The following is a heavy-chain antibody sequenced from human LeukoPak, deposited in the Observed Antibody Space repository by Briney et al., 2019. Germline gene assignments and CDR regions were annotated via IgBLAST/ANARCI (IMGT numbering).Heavy chain of an antibody. CDR3: AREGYSYGYYFDY. CDR1: GYSISSGYY. D-gene: IGHD5-18*01. CDR2: IYHSGST. Sequence: SETLSLTCTVSGYSISSGYYWGWIRQPPGKGLEWIGSIYHSGSTYYNPSLKSRVTISVDTSTNQLSLKLSSVTAADTAVYYCAREGYSYGYYFDYWGQGTLVTVSS. V-gene: IGHV4-38-2*02. J-gene: IGHJ4*02.